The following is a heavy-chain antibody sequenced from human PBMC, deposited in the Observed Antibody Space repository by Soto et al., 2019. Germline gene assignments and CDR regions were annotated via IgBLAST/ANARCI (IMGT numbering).Heavy chain of an antibody. J-gene: IGHJ4*02. Sequence: SQTLSLTCVISGDSVSSNSAAWNWIRQSPSRGLEWLGRTYYRSKWYNDYAVSVKSRITINPDTSKNQFSLQLNSVTPEDTAVYYCASTTYDILAPFDYWDQGTLVTVSS. CDR1: GDSVSSNSAA. D-gene: IGHD3-9*01. CDR2: TYYRSKWYN. CDR3: ASTTYDILAPFDY. V-gene: IGHV6-1*01.